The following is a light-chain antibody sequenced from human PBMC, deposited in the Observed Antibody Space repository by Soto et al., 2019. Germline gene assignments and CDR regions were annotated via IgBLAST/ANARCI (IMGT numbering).Light chain of an antibody. CDR1: QSINYNY. CDR3: QQYGGSPRT. J-gene: IGKJ1*01. CDR2: GAS. Sequence: EILLTQSPGTLSLSPGERATLSCTASQSINYNYLAWYQQKRGQAPRLLIYGASSRATGIPDRFSGSGSGTDFTLTISRLEPEDFAVYYCQQYGGSPRTFGQGTKVEIK. V-gene: IGKV3-20*01.